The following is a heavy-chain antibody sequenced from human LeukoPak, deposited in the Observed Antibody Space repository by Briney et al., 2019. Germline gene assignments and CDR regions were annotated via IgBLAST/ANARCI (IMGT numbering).Heavy chain of an antibody. CDR3: AKMGPEFEEIAARPPRPDV. CDR2: ISGSGGST. CDR1: GFTFDDYA. Sequence: PGRSLRLSRTVSGFTFDDYAMSWVRQAPGKGLEWVSAISGSGGSTYYADSVKGRFTISRDNSKNTLYLQMNSLRAEDTAVYYCAKMGPEFEEIAARPPRPDVWGKGTTVTVSS. J-gene: IGHJ6*04. V-gene: IGHV3-23*01. D-gene: IGHD6-6*01.